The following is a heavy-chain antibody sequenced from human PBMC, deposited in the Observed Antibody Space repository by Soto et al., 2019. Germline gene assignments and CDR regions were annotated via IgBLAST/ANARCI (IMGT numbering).Heavy chain of an antibody. V-gene: IGHV4-30-2*01. D-gene: IGHD4-17*01. Sequence: PSETLSLTCAVSGGSISSGGYSWSWIRQPPGKGLEWIGYIYHSGNTYYTPSLKSRVTISIDKSKNQFSLKVSSVTAADTAVYYCARTQTDGDYGRYFDYWGQGTLVTVSS. CDR3: ARTQTDGDYGRYFDY. CDR1: GGSISSGGYS. J-gene: IGHJ4*02. CDR2: IYHSGNT.